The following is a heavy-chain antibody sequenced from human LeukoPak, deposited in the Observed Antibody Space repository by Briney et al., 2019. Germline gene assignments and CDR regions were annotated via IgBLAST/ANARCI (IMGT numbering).Heavy chain of an antibody. Sequence: GGSLRLSCAASGFTFSSYAMHWVRQAPGKGLEWVAVISYDGSNKYYADSVKGRFTISRDNSKNTLYLQMNSLRAEDTAVYYCARDTVKGANPETIDYWGQGTLVTVSS. CDR3: ARDTVKGANPETIDY. CDR2: ISYDGSNK. D-gene: IGHD4-11*01. V-gene: IGHV3-30*04. CDR1: GFTFSSYA. J-gene: IGHJ4*02.